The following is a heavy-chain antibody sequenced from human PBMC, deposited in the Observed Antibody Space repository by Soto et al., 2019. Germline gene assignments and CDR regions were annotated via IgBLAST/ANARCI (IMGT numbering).Heavy chain of an antibody. V-gene: IGHV1-18*01. CDR1: GYTFTSYG. D-gene: IGHD3-9*01. Sequence: GASVKVSCKASGYTFTSYGISWVRQAPGQGLEWMGWISAYNGNTNYAQKLQGRVTMTTDTSTSTAYMELRSLRSDDTAVYYCARAAPYYDILTGSGDDYWGQGTLDTVSS. J-gene: IGHJ4*02. CDR2: ISAYNGNT. CDR3: ARAAPYYDILTGSGDDY.